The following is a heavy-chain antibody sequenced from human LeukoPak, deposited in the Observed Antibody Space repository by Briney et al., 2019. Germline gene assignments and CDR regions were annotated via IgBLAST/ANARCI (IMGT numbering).Heavy chain of an antibody. CDR2: ISYDGSNK. J-gene: IGHJ4*02. CDR3: ARDAPNSSGWSAFDY. CDR1: GSTFSRYA. D-gene: IGHD6-19*01. V-gene: IGHV3-30-3*01. Sequence: PGGSLRLSCAASGSTFSRYAMHWVRQAPGKGLEWVAVISYDGSNKYYADSVKGRFTISRDNSKNTLYLQMNSLRAEGTAVYYCARDAPNSSGWSAFDYWGRGTLVTDSS.